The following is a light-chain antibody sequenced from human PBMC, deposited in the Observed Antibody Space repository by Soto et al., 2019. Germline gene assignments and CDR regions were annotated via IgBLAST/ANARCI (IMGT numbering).Light chain of an antibody. CDR1: SSDVGGYSY. V-gene: IGLV2-8*01. J-gene: IGLJ2*01. CDR2: EVN. Sequence: QSVLTQPPSASGSPGQAVTISWTGTSSDVGGYSYVSWYQQHPGKAPKVMIYEVNKRPSGVPDRFSGSKSGNTASLTVSGLQTEDEADYYCSSYEGTNNFLVFGGGTKLTVL. CDR3: SSYEGTNNFLV.